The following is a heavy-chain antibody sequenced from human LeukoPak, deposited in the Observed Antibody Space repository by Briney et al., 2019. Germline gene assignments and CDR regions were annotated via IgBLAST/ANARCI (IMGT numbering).Heavy chain of an antibody. D-gene: IGHD3-9*01. CDR2: ISSSSSYI. CDR1: GFTFSSYS. V-gene: IGHV3-21*01. CDR3: ARDFLDSSNWLDP. Sequence: GGSLRLSCAASGFTFSSYSMNWVRQAPGKGLEWVSSISSSSSYIYYADSVKGRFTISRDNAKNSLYLQMNSLRAEDTAVYYCARDFLDSSNWLDPWGERTLGTVSS. J-gene: IGHJ5*02.